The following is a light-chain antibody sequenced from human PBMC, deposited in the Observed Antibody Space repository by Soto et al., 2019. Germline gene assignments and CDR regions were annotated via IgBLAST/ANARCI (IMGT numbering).Light chain of an antibody. CDR2: DVS. Sequence: QSLLAQPASLSGSRSPSDSISCTATSSDVGGYNYVSWYQQHPGKAPKLMIYDVSNRPSGVSNRFSGSKSGNTASLTISGLQAEDEADYYCSSYTGSSTQVFGTGT. CDR1: SSDVGGYNY. CDR3: SSYTGSSTQV. V-gene: IGLV2-14*01. J-gene: IGLJ1*01.